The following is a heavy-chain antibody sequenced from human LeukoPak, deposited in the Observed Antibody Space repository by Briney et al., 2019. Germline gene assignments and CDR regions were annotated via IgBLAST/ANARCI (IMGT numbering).Heavy chain of an antibody. CDR3: ARVRFLEWLDAFDI. V-gene: IGHV1-2*02. D-gene: IGHD3-3*01. Sequence: ASVKVSCKASGYTFTGYYMHWVRQAPGQGLEWMGWINPNSGGTNYAQKFQGRVTMTRDTSISTAYMELSMLRSDDTAVYYCARVRFLEWLDAFDIWGQGTMVTVSS. J-gene: IGHJ3*02. CDR2: INPNSGGT. CDR1: GYTFTGYY.